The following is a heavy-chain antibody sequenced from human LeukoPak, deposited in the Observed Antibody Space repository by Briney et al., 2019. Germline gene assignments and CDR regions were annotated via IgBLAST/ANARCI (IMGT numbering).Heavy chain of an antibody. D-gene: IGHD6-6*01. J-gene: IGHJ4*02. CDR1: GYTFTGYY. Sequence: ASVKVSCKVSGYTFTGYYMNWVRQAPGQGLEWMGWINPNSGGTNYAQKFQGRVTMTRDTSISTAYMELSRLRSDDTAVYYCARATYSSSSPPQYWGQGTLVTVSS. CDR2: INPNSGGT. V-gene: IGHV1-2*02. CDR3: ARATYSSSSPPQY.